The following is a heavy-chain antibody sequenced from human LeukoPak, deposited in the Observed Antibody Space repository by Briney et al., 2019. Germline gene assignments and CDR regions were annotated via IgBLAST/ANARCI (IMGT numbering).Heavy chain of an antibody. CDR2: IYYSGST. J-gene: IGHJ4*02. V-gene: IGHV4-39*01. CDR1: GGSISSSSYY. CDR3: ARHDIAAGDY. D-gene: IGHD6-13*01. Sequence: SETLSLTCTVSGGSISSSSYYWGWIRQPPGKGLEWIGSIYYSGSTYYNPSLKSRVTISVDTSKNQFSLKLSSVTAADTAVYYCARHDIAAGDYWGQGTLVTVSS.